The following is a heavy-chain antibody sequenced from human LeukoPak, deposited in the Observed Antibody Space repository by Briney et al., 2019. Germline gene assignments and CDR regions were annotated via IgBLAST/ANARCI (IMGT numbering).Heavy chain of an antibody. CDR2: IKQDGSEK. V-gene: IGHV3-7*01. Sequence: GGSLRLSCAASGFTFGGYWMTWVRQAPGKGLEWVANIKQDGSEKYYVDSVKGRFTISRDNAKNSQYLQMNNLRAEDTAVYYCARVGWINVIVPAATPFDYWGQGTLVSVSS. CDR1: GFTFGGYW. J-gene: IGHJ4*02. D-gene: IGHD2-2*01. CDR3: ARVGWINVIVPAATPFDY.